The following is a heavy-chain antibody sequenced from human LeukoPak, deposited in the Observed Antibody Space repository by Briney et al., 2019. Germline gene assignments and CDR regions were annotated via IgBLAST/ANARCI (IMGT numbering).Heavy chain of an antibody. D-gene: IGHD6-19*01. CDR3: ARDLWLGQFDY. Sequence: PGGSLRLSCAASGFTFSSYSMNSVRQAPGEGLEWVSPISSSSSYIYYADSVKGRFTISRDKAQNSLYLQINRLRDKDTAVYFCARDLWLGQFDYWGQGTLVSVSS. J-gene: IGHJ4*02. CDR2: ISSSSSYI. CDR1: GFTFSSYS. V-gene: IGHV3-21*01.